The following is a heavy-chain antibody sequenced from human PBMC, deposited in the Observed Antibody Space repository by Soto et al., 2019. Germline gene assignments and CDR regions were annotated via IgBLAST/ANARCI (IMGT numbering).Heavy chain of an antibody. CDR1: GFTFSSYA. V-gene: IGHV3-23*01. CDR2: ISVTGGST. J-gene: IGHJ4*02. D-gene: IGHD6-19*01. CDR3: AKFIWIAVPGPFDY. Sequence: GGSLRLSCAASGFTFSSYAMSWVRQGPGKGREWVAAISVTGGSTYYADSVKGRFTISRDNSKNTLYLQMDSLRAEDTAVYYFAKFIWIAVPGPFDYWGQGTLVTVYS.